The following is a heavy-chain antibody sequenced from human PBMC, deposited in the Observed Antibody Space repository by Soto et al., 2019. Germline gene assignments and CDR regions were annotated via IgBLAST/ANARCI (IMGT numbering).Heavy chain of an antibody. CDR2: ISSSSSTI. CDR1: GFTFSSYS. Sequence: GGSLRLSCAASGFTFSSYSMNWVRQAPGKGLEWVSYISSSSSTIYYADSVKGRFTISRDNAKNSLYLQMNSLRAEDTAVYYCARPQQIPNRFLARYFDLWGRGTLVTVSS. J-gene: IGHJ2*01. CDR3: ARPQQIPNRFLARYFDL. V-gene: IGHV3-48*01.